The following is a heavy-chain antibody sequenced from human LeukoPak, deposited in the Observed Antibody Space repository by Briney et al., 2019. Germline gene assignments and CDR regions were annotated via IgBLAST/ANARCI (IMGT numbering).Heavy chain of an antibody. J-gene: IGHJ5*02. Sequence: SETLSLTCTVSGGSISGYYWSWIRQPPGKGLEWIGYIYYSGSTNYNPSLKGRVTISVDTSKNQFSLKLSSVTAADTAVYYCARDSAHVVVVPPSMSLGLDNWFDPWGQGTLVTVSS. CDR3: ARDSAHVVVVPPSMSLGLDNWFDP. V-gene: IGHV4-59*01. CDR1: GGSISGYY. D-gene: IGHD2-2*01. CDR2: IYYSGST.